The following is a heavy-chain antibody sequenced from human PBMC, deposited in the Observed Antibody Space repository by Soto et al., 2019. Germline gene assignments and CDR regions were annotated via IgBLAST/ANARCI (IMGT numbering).Heavy chain of an antibody. CDR3: ARDATVTTGLNFHY. J-gene: IGHJ4*02. CDR1: GYTVTGYG. CDR2: LNAGNGNT. Sequence: ASVKVSCNSSGYTVTGYGMHWVRQAPGQRHEWMGWLNAGNGNTKYSQKFQGRVTITRDTSASTAYMELSSLRSEDTAVYYCARDATVTTGLNFHYWGQGPLVTVSS. V-gene: IGHV1-3*01. D-gene: IGHD4-17*01.